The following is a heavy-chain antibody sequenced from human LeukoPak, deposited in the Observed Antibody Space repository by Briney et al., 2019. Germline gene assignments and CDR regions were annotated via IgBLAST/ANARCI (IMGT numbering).Heavy chain of an antibody. D-gene: IGHD1-26*01. V-gene: IGHV4-59*01. CDR1: GGSISSYY. Sequence: SETLSLTCTVSGGSISSYYWSWIRQPPGKGLEWIGYIYYSGSTNYNPSLKSRVTISVDTSKNQFSLKLSSVTAADTAVYYCARVGGGSYHFDYWGQGTLVTVSS. CDR2: IYYSGST. CDR3: ARVGGGSYHFDY. J-gene: IGHJ4*02.